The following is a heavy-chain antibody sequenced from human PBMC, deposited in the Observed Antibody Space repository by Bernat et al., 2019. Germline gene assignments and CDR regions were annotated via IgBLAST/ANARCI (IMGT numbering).Heavy chain of an antibody. Sequence: EVQLVESGGGLVQPGGSLRLSCAASGFTFSSYAMSWVRQAPGKGLEWVSASSGSGGSTYYADSVKGRFTISRDNSKNTLYLQMNSLRAEDTAVYYCAKDFYCSSTSCYVGAFDIWGQGTMVTVSS. D-gene: IGHD2-2*01. J-gene: IGHJ3*02. CDR1: GFTFSSYA. CDR2: SSGSGGST. V-gene: IGHV3-23*04. CDR3: AKDFYCSSTSCYVGAFDI.